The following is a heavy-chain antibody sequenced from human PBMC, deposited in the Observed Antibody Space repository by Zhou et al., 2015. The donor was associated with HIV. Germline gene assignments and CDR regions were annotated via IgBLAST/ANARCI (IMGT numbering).Heavy chain of an antibody. CDR3: AKFREKTGSYRPH. CDR1: GFTFGSFW. D-gene: IGHD6-19*01. CDR2: INSDGTTR. Sequence: EVQLEESGGGLVQPGGSVRLSCAASGFTFGSFWMHWVRPKFQGRGVMWVSRINSDGTTRDYAESVKGRFTISRDNTNNTLYLQMDSLRAEDTAVYYCAKFREKTGSYRPHWGQGTPVTVST. J-gene: IGHJ4*02. V-gene: IGHV3-74*01.